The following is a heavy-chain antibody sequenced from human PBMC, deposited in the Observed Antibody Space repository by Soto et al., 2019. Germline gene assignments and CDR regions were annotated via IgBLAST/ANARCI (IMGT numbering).Heavy chain of an antibody. Sequence: ASVKVSCKASGGTFSSYAIGWVRQAPGQGLEWMGWINPNSGGTNYAQKFQGWVTMTRDTSISTAYMELSRLRSDDTAVYYCASSSGYYLYGMDVWGQGTTVTVSS. CDR2: INPNSGGT. D-gene: IGHD3-22*01. J-gene: IGHJ6*02. CDR3: ASSSGYYLYGMDV. CDR1: GGTFSSYA. V-gene: IGHV1-2*04.